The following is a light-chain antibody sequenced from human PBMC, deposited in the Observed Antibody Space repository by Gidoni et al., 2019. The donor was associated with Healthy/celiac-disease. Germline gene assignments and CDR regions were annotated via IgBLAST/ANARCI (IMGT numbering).Light chain of an antibody. J-gene: IGKJ5*01. CDR2: AAS. Sequence: DSQMTQSPSSLSASVGDRVTITCRASQGISNYLAWYQQKPGKVPKLLIYAASTLQSGVPSRFSGSGPGTDFTLTISSLQPEDVATYYCQKYNSAPSPFGQXTRLEIK. CDR1: QGISNY. V-gene: IGKV1-27*01. CDR3: QKYNSAPSP.